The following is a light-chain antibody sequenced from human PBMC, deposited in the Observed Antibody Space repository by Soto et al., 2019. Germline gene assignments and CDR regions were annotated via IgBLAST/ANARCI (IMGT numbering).Light chain of an antibody. Sequence: QAVVTQPASISGSPGQSITISCTGTSSDVGGYNYVSWYQQYPGKAPKLMIFDVSNRPSGVSDRFSGSKSGHTASLTISGLQAEDEADYYCSSYTSSSTWVFGGGTKVTVL. CDR2: DVS. V-gene: IGLV2-14*03. CDR3: SSYTSSSTWV. CDR1: SSDVGGYNY. J-gene: IGLJ3*02.